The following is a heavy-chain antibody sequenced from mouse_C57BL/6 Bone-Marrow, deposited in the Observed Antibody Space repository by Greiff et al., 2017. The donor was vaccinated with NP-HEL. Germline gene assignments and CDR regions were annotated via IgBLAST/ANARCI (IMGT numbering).Heavy chain of an antibody. Sequence: EVQLQQSVAELVRPGASVKLSCTASGFNIKNTYMHWVKQRPEQGLEWIGRIDPANGNTKYAPKFKGKATITADNSSNPAYLQLSSLTSADTAIYYWARWVYGSSYWYFDVWGTGTTVTVSS. CDR3: ARWVYGSSYWYFDV. D-gene: IGHD1-1*01. J-gene: IGHJ1*03. CDR1: GFNIKNTY. CDR2: IDPANGNT. V-gene: IGHV14-3*01.